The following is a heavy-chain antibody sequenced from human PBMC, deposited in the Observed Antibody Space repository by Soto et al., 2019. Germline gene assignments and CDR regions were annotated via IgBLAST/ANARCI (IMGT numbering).Heavy chain of an antibody. CDR2: ISGSGGST. D-gene: IGHD5-18*01. CDR1: GFTFSSYA. CDR3: AKDHRRGYSYGHDAFDI. V-gene: IGHV3-23*01. Sequence: GGSLRLSCAASGFTFSSYAMSWVRQAPGKGLEWVSAISGSGGSTYYADSVKGRFTISRDNSKNTLYLQMNSLRAEDTAVYYCAKDHRRGYSYGHDAFDIWGQGTMVTVS. J-gene: IGHJ3*02.